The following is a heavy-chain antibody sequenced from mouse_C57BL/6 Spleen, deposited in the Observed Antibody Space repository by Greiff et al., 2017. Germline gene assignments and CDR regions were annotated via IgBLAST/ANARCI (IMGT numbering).Heavy chain of an antibody. CDR1: GYTFTSYW. CDR2: IHPNSGST. D-gene: IGHD1-1*01. Sequence: QVQLQQPGAELVKPGASVKLSCKASGYTFTSYWMHWVKQRPGQGLEWIGMIHPNSGSTNYNEKFKSKATLTVDKSSSTAYMQLSSLTSEDSAVYYCARRGTTVVEGDYWGQGTTLTVSS. J-gene: IGHJ2*01. CDR3: ARRGTTVVEGDY. V-gene: IGHV1-64*01.